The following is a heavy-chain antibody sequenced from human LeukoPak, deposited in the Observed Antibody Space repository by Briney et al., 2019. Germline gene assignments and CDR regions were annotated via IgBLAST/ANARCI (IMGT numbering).Heavy chain of an antibody. Sequence: SETLSLTCTVSGGSISSYYWSWIRQPPGEGLEWIGYIYHSGSTNYNPSLKSRVTISVDTSKNQFSLKLSSVTAADTAVYYCARSSGWLLSSFDYWGQGTLVTVSS. J-gene: IGHJ4*02. CDR2: IYHSGST. CDR1: GGSISSYY. CDR3: ARSSGWLLSSFDY. D-gene: IGHD6-19*01. V-gene: IGHV4-59*01.